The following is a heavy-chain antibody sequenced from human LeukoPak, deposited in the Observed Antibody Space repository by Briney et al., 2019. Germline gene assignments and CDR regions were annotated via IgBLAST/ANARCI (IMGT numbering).Heavy chain of an antibody. Sequence: PGRSLILSCAASGFTFSSYGMHWVRQAPGKGLEWVAVISYDGSNKYYADSVKGRFTISRDNSKNTLYLQMNSLRAEDTAVYYCAKDFPAGAFDIWGQGTMVTVSS. J-gene: IGHJ3*02. D-gene: IGHD6-19*01. V-gene: IGHV3-30*18. CDR2: ISYDGSNK. CDR1: GFTFSSYG. CDR3: AKDFPAGAFDI.